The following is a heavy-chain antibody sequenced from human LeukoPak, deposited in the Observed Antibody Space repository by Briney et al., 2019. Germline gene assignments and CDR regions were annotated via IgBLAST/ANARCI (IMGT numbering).Heavy chain of an antibody. D-gene: IGHD7-27*01. CDR1: GGSISSGGYS. CDR3: ARGPLGELNGDRLFDY. J-gene: IGHJ4*02. V-gene: IGHV4-30-2*01. CDR2: IYHSGST. Sequence: PSETLSLTCAVSGGSISSGGYSWSWIRQPPGKGLEWIGYIYHSGSTYYNPSLKSRVTISVDRSKNQFSLKLSSATAADTAVYYCARGPLGELNGDRLFDYWGQGTLVTVSS.